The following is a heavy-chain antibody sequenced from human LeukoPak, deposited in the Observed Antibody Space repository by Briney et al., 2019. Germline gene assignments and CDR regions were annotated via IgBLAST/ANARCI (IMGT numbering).Heavy chain of an antibody. V-gene: IGHV4-34*01. D-gene: IGHD4-17*01. CDR1: GGSFSGYY. CDR2: INHSGST. J-gene: IGHJ4*02. Sequence: PSETLSLTCAVYGGSFSGYYWSWIRQPPGKGLEWIGEINHSGSTNYNPSLKSRVTISVDTSKNQFSLKLSSVTAADTAVYYCARGSTVTTYEFDYWGQGTLVTVSS. CDR3: ARGSTVTTYEFDY.